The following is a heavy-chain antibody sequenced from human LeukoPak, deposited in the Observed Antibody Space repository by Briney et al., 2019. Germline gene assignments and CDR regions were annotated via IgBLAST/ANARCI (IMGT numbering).Heavy chain of an antibody. CDR3: ARVPTVTFFDY. J-gene: IGHJ4*02. CDR1: GYSISSGYF. D-gene: IGHD4-17*01. Sequence: PSETLSLTCTVSGYSISSGYFWGWIRQPPGKGLEWIGSIYHSGSTSYNPSLKSRLTISVDTSKNQFSLKLSSVTAADTAVYYCARVPTVTFFDYWGQGTLVTVSS. V-gene: IGHV4-38-2*02. CDR2: IYHSGST.